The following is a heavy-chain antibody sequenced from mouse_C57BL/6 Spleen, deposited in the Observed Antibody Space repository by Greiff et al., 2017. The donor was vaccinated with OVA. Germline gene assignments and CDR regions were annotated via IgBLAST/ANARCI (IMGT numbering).Heavy chain of an antibody. CDR2: IRLKSDNYAT. Sequence: LQQSGGGLVQPGGSMKLSCVASGFTFSNYWMNWVRQSPEKGLEWVAQIRLKSDNYATHYAESVKGRFTISRDDSKSSVYLQMNNLRAEDTGIYYCTRGNYVYYAMDYWGQGTSVTVSS. CDR3: TRGNYVYYAMDY. J-gene: IGHJ4*01. V-gene: IGHV6-3*01. CDR1: GFTFSNYW. D-gene: IGHD2-1*01.